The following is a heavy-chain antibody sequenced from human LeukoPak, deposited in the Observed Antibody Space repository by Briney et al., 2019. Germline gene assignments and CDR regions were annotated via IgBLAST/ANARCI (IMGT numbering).Heavy chain of an antibody. CDR3: VTLSLHSSGNNWYFAL. Sequence: SDTLSHTCTVSGGSISGYYWSWIRQPPGKGLQYIGYIYYSGNTNYNPSLKSRVTILVDTSKNQFSLKLSSVTAADTAVYYCVTLSLHSSGNNWYFALWRRGTLVTVSS. D-gene: IGHD3-22*01. CDR2: IYYSGNT. V-gene: IGHV4-59*07. J-gene: IGHJ2*01. CDR1: GGSISGYY.